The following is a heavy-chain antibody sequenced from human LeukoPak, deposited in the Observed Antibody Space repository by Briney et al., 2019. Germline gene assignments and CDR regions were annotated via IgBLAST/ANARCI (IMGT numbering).Heavy chain of an antibody. CDR1: GGSISSSSYY. J-gene: IGHJ3*02. CDR2: IYYSGST. V-gene: IGHV4-39*07. D-gene: IGHD3-10*01. CDR3: ARDRPSSLGLWFGELRDAFDI. Sequence: SETLSLTCTVSGGSISSSSYYWGWIRQPPGKGLEWIGSIYYSGSTYYNPSLKSRVTISVDRSKNQFSLKLSSVTAADTAVYYCARDRPSSLGLWFGELRDAFDIWGQGTMVTVSS.